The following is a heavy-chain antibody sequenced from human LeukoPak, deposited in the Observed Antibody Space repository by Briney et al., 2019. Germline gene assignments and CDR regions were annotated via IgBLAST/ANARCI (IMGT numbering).Heavy chain of an antibody. J-gene: IGHJ6*03. CDR2: IIPIFGTA. V-gene: IGHV1-69*05. CDR1: GGTFSSYA. CDR3: AREPEARGYYYYYMDV. Sequence: ASVKVSCKASGGTFSSYAISWVRQAPGQGLEWMGRIIPIFGTANYAQKFQGRVTITTDESTSTAYMELSSLRSEDTAVYYCAREPEARGYYYYYMDVWGKGTTVTVSS.